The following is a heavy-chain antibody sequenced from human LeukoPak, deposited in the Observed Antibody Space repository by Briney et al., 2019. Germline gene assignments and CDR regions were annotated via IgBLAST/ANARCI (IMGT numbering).Heavy chain of an antibody. D-gene: IGHD5-18*01. CDR2: IYSGGST. Sequence: GGSLRLSCAASGFTVSSNYMCWVRQAPGPGMDLVSVIYSGGSTYYADSVKGRFTISRDNSQNTLYLQMNSLRAEDSAVYYCAREGGHSYGGLYYYAMDVWGQGTTVTVSS. J-gene: IGHJ6*02. CDR3: AREGGHSYGGLYYYAMDV. V-gene: IGHV3-66*01. CDR1: GFTVSSNY.